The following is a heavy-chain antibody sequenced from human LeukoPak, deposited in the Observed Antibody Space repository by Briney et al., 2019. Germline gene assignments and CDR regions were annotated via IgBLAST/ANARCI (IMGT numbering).Heavy chain of an antibody. CDR1: GFTFSRYE. CDR2: ISSSGITI. V-gene: IGHV3-48*03. Sequence: PGGSMRLSCAVSGFTFSRYEMNWVRQAPGKGLEWVSYISSSGITIYYADSMKGRFTISRDNAKTSLYLQMNSLRAEDTAVYYCARERVGELYYYYYMDVWGKGTTVTVS. CDR3: ARERVGELYYYYYMDV. J-gene: IGHJ6*03. D-gene: IGHD1-26*01.